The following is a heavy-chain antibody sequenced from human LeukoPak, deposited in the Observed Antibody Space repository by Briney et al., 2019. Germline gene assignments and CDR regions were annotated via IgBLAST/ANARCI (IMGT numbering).Heavy chain of an antibody. J-gene: IGHJ6*03. V-gene: IGHV4-34*01. D-gene: IGHD7-27*01. CDR1: GGSFSGYY. CDR3: ARARAWDYYMDV. CDR2: INHSGST. Sequence: PSETLSLTCAVYGGSFSGYYWSWIRQPPGKGLEWIGEINHSGSTNYNPSLKSRVTISVDTSKNQFSLKLSSVTAADTAVYYCARARAWDYYMDVWGKGTTVTVSS.